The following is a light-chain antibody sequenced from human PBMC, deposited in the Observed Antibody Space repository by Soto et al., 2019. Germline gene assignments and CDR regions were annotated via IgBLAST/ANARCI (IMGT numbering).Light chain of an antibody. J-gene: IGLJ2*01. Sequence: QSALTQPASVSGSPGQSMTISFTGTSSDVGGYNYVSWYQQHPGKAPKLMIYDVNKRPSGVSNPFSGSKSGNTASLTISGLQAEDEADYYCSSYTGSSTYVVFGGGTKLTVL. CDR1: SSDVGGYNY. CDR3: SSYTGSSTYVV. V-gene: IGLV2-14*01. CDR2: DVN.